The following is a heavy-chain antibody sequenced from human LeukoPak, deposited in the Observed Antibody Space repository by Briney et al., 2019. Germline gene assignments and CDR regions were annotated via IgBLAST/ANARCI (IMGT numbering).Heavy chain of an antibody. Sequence: GGSLRLSCAASGFTFSSYGMSWVRQAPGKGLEWVSAISNSGGSTPYADSVKGRFTISRDNSKNTLYLQMNSLRGEDTAVYYCARGPWSAAGYNGMDVWGQGTTVTASS. J-gene: IGHJ6*02. CDR3: ARGPWSAAGYNGMDV. CDR2: ISNSGGST. D-gene: IGHD6-13*01. CDR1: GFTFSSYG. V-gene: IGHV3-23*01.